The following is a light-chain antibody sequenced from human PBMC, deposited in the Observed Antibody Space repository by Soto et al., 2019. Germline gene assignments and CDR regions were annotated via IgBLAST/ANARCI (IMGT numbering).Light chain of an antibody. Sequence: QSVLTQPPSASGSPGQSVTISCTGTSSDVGAYNYVFWYRQHPGKAPKLIIYEVSKRPSGVPDRFSGSKSGNTASLTVSGLQAEDEADYYCSSYAGNNNLVFGGGTKLTVL. V-gene: IGLV2-8*01. CDR3: SSYAGNNNLV. CDR2: EVS. CDR1: SSDVGAYNY. J-gene: IGLJ2*01.